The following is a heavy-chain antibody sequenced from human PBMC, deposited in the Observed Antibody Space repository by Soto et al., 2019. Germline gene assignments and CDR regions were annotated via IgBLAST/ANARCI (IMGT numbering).Heavy chain of an antibody. CDR2: IVVGSGNT. CDR1: GPTFTSSA. J-gene: IGHJ6*02. Sequence: QMQLVQSGPEVKKPGTSVKVSCKASGPTFTSSAVQWVRQARGQRLEWIGWIVVGSGNTNYAQKFQERVTSPRDTSTSTAYMELSSLRSEDTAVYYCAADAPMVYVGYYYGMDVGGQGTTVTVSS. D-gene: IGHD2-8*01. CDR3: AADAPMVYVGYYYGMDV. V-gene: IGHV1-58*01.